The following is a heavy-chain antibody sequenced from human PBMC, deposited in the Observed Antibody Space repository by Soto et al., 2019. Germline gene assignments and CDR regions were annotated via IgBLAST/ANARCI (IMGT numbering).Heavy chain of an antibody. V-gene: IGHV3-9*01. D-gene: IGHD3-10*01. CDR3: ARGLSYGLGSYVLFDAFDT. Sequence: VQVVESGGGLVQPGRSLRLSCAASGFIFEDYAMHWVRQAPGKGLEWVSGISWNSGSIDYADSVTGRFTISRDNDKYSLYLQRNNLRTEDTALYYCARGLSYGLGSYVLFDAFDTWGQGTRVTVSS. CDR2: ISWNSGSI. J-gene: IGHJ3*02. CDR1: GFIFEDYA.